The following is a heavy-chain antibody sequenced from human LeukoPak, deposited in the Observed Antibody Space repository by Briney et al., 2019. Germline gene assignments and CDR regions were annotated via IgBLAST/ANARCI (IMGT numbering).Heavy chain of an antibody. CDR1: GFTFSSYA. CDR2: IGNSGGST. J-gene: IGHJ4*02. D-gene: IGHD2-2*01. V-gene: IGHV3-64D*09. Sequence: GESLKISCSASGFTFSSYAMHWVRLAPGKGLEYVSGIGNSGGSTYYADLVKGRFTISRDNSKNTLSLQMSSLRAEDTAVYYCVKSLLGHCDSIICHYFDYWGQGTLVTVSS. CDR3: VKSLLGHCDSIICHYFDY.